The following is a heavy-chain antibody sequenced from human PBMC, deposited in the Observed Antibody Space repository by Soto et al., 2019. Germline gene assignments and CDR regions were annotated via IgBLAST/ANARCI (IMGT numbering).Heavy chain of an antibody. Sequence: ASVKVSCKASGYTFTSYGISWVRQAPGQGLEWMGWISAYNGNTNYAQKLQGRVTMTTDTSTSTAYMELRSLRSDDTAVYYCGRVPLIATPPEIGGSPAWGQGTLVTVSS. CDR1: GYTFTSYG. CDR3: GRVPLIATPPEIGGSPA. J-gene: IGHJ5*02. CDR2: ISAYNGNT. V-gene: IGHV1-18*01. D-gene: IGHD2-15*01.